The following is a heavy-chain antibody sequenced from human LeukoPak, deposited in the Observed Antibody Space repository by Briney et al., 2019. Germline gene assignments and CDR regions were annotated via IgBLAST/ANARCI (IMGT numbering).Heavy chain of an antibody. J-gene: IGHJ4*02. V-gene: IGHV4-61*02. D-gene: IGHD3-3*01. CDR1: GGSISSSSYY. Sequence: SETLSLTCTVSGGSISSSSYYWSWIRQPAGKGLEWIGRIYTSGGTNYNPSLKSRVTMSVDTSKNQFSLKLSSVTAADTAVYYCARARDTIFGVVRRAFDYWGQGTLVTVSS. CDR2: IYTSGGT. CDR3: ARARDTIFGVVRRAFDY.